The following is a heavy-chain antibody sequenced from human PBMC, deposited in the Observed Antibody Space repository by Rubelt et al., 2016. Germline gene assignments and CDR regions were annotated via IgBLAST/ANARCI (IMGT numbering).Heavy chain of an antibody. CDR2: IYYSGST. Sequence: QVQLQESGPGLVKPSQTLSLTCTVSGGSISSGGYYWGWIRQPPGKGLEWIGSIYYSGSTYYNPSLKSRVTISVDTSKNQFSLKLSSVTAADTAVYYCAILLGAPGGGGFDPWGQGTLVTVSS. CDR1: GGSISSGGYY. CDR3: AILLGAPGGGGFDP. J-gene: IGHJ5*02. V-gene: IGHV4-39*01. D-gene: IGHD2-21*01.